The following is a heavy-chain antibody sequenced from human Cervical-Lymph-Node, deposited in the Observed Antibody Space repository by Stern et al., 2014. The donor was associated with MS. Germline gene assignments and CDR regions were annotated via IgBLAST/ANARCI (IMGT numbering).Heavy chain of an antibody. Sequence: LQLQESGPGLVKPAGTLSLTCTVSGASIDGSDWWSWVRQFPGKGLEWIGGIYHTGSNNYNPSLKSRVNISVDKSKIQFSLNLTSVTAADSAVYYCARAGLYDYWGQGALVTVSS. CDR1: GASIDGSDW. J-gene: IGHJ4*02. D-gene: IGHD2/OR15-2a*01. CDR3: ARAGLYDY. V-gene: IGHV4-4*02. CDR2: IYHTGSN.